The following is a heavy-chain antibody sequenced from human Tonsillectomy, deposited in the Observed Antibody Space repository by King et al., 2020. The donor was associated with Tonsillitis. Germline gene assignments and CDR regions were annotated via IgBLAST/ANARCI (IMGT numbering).Heavy chain of an antibody. D-gene: IGHD1-26*01. CDR2: IRSKAKSYAT. CDR3: TTPRRLRGSDYGDNDALDI. J-gene: IGHJ3*02. Sequence: VQLVESGGGLVQPGGSLKLSCAASGITFSDSTIHWVRQASGKGLEWVGRIRSKAKSYATEYVASVKGRFTISRDESKHTAYLQMTSLRTEDTAVYFCTTPRRLRGSDYGDNDALDIWGQGTVVTVS. V-gene: IGHV3-73*02. CDR1: GITFSDST.